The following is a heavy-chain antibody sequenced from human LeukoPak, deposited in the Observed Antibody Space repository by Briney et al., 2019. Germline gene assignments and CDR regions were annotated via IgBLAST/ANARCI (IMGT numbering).Heavy chain of an antibody. CDR1: GYTFTSYG. J-gene: IGHJ3*02. D-gene: IGHD3-22*01. CDR2: ISAYNGNT. V-gene: IGHV1-18*01. Sequence: GASVKVSCKASGYTFTSYGISWVRQAPGQGLEWMGWISAYNGNTNYAQKLQGRGTMTTDTSTSPAYTELRSLRSDDTAVYYCAREEIVVVYQGIAFDIWGQGTMVTVSS. CDR3: AREEIVVVYQGIAFDI.